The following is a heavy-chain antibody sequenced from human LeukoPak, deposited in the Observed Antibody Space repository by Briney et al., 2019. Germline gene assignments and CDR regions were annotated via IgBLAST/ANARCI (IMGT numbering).Heavy chain of an antibody. Sequence: SETLSLTCTVSGGSISSGGYYWSWIRQHPGKGLEWIGYIYYSGSTYYNPSLKSRVTISVDTSKNQFSLKLSSVTAADMAVYYCASNRRDGYNFHWFDPWGQGTLVTVSS. D-gene: IGHD5-12*01. CDR1: GGSISSGGYY. CDR3: ASNRRDGYNFHWFDP. CDR2: IYYSGST. J-gene: IGHJ5*02. V-gene: IGHV4-31*03.